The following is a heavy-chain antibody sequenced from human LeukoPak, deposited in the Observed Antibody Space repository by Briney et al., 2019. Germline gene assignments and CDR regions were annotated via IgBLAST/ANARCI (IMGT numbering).Heavy chain of an antibody. J-gene: IGHJ4*02. CDR1: GGSISSSSYY. CDR3: ASFHIKDDY. CDR2: IYYSGST. V-gene: IGHV4-39*01. Sequence: PSETLSLTCTVSGGSISSSSYYWGWICQPPGKGLEGIGSIYYSGSTYYNPSLKSRVTISVDTSKNQFALKLSSVTAADTAVYYCASFHIKDDYWGQGTLVTVSS.